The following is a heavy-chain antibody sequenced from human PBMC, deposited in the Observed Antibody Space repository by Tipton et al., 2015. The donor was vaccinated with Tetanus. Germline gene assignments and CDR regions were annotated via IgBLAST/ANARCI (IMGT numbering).Heavy chain of an antibody. CDR2: SWYDGTDK. Sequence: SLRLSCAASGFIFSSYGIHWVRQAPGKGLEWVAVSWYDGTDKYYADSVKSRFTISRDNSKNTLYLQMNSLRAEDTAVYYCAREADCSDGSCFSGDFDNWDQGTQVTVSS. CDR3: AREADCSDGSCFSGDFDN. D-gene: IGHD2-15*01. CDR1: GFIFSSYG. J-gene: IGHJ4*02. V-gene: IGHV3-33*01.